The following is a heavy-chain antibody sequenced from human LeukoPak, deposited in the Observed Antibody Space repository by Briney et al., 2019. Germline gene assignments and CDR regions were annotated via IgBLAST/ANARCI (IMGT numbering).Heavy chain of an antibody. Sequence: ASVKVSCKASGYTFTSYDINWVRQATGQGLEWMGWMNPNSGNTGYAQKFQGRVTMTRNTSISTAYMELSRLRSDDTAVYYCARDMPAYSSSAGDYWGQGTLVTVSS. CDR2: MNPNSGNT. CDR3: ARDMPAYSSSAGDY. V-gene: IGHV1-8*01. D-gene: IGHD6-6*01. J-gene: IGHJ4*02. CDR1: GYTFTSYD.